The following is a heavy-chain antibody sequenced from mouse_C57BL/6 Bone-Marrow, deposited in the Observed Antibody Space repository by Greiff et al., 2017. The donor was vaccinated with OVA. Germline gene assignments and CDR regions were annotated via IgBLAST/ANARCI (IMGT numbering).Heavy chain of an antibody. CDR1: GYTFTSYW. CDR3: ARSGATVVEQGYYYAMDY. V-gene: IGHV1-55*01. J-gene: IGHJ4*01. D-gene: IGHD1-1*01. Sequence: QVQLQQPGAELVKPGASVKMSCKASGYTFTSYWITWVKQRPGQGLEWIGDIYPGSGSTNYNEKFKSKATLTVDTSSSTAYMQLSSLTSEDSAVYYCARSGATVVEQGYYYAMDYWGQGTSVTVSS. CDR2: IYPGSGST.